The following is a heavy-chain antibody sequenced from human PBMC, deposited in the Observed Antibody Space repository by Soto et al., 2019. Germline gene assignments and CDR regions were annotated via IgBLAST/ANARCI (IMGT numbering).Heavy chain of an antibody. J-gene: IGHJ4*02. CDR1: GYSFTSYW. Sequence: GESLKISCKGSGYSFTSYWISWVRQMPGKGLEWMGRIDPSDSYTNYSPSFQGHVTTSADKSISTAYLQWSSLKASDTAMYYCPSDSSGGRVYWGQGTLVTVYS. CDR3: PSDSSGGRVY. CDR2: IDPSDSYT. V-gene: IGHV5-10-1*01. D-gene: IGHD3-22*01.